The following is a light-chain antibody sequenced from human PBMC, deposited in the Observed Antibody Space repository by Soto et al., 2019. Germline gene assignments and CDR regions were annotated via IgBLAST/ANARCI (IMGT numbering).Light chain of an antibody. CDR3: QQYNNWPPWT. CDR2: AAS. J-gene: IGKJ1*01. V-gene: IGKV1-5*01. CDR1: QTISSW. Sequence: NRISSSRSSLSENVEDRVTITCRASQTISSWLAWYQQKPGKAPKLPIYAASSLQSGVPSRFSGSGSGTEFTLTISSLYSEDFAVYYCQQYNNWPPWTFGQGSMV.